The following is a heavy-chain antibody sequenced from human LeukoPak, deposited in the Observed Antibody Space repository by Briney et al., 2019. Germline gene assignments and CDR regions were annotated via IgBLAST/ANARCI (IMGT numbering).Heavy chain of an antibody. D-gene: IGHD2-15*01. Sequence: SETLSLTCTVSGGSISSSSYYWGWIRQPAGKGLEWIGRIYTSGSTNYNPSLKGRVTISVGTSKNQFSLKLSSVTAADTAVYYCARGCRGGSCYDAFDIWGQGTMVTVSS. CDR1: GGSISSSSYY. V-gene: IGHV4-61*02. CDR2: IYTSGST. J-gene: IGHJ3*02. CDR3: ARGCRGGSCYDAFDI.